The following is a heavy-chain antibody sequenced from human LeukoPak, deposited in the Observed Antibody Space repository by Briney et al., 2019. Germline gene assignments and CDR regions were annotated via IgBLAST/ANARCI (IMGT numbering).Heavy chain of an antibody. J-gene: IGHJ4*02. CDR1: GFTFRSYG. D-gene: IGHD6-13*01. V-gene: IGHV3-23*01. CDR2: ISGSGGST. CDR3: ASLAAAGTWYFDY. Sequence: GGSLRLSCATSGFTFRSYGMIWVRQAPGKGLEWVSAISGSGGSTYYADSVKGRFTISRDNSKNTLYLQMNSLRAEDTAVYYCASLAAAGTWYFDYWGQGTLVTVSS.